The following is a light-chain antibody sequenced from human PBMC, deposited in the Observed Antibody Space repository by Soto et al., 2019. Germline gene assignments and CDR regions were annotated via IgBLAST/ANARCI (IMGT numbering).Light chain of an antibody. CDR1: TSNIGGTNY. V-gene: IGLV1-47*02. J-gene: IGLJ2*01. CDR3: ASWDDRLGAVI. CDR2: SNN. Sequence: QSVLTQPPSASGTPGQRAFFPVFEGTSNIGGTNYAYWYQQLPGAAPKLLMHSNNLRPSGVPERISGSKSGTSASLAISGLRSEDEAVYYCASWDDRLGAVIFGGGTKLTV.